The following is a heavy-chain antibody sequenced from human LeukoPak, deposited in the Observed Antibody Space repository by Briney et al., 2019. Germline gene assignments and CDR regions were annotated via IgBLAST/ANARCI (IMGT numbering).Heavy chain of an antibody. J-gene: IGHJ4*02. D-gene: IGHD3-9*01. V-gene: IGHV1-2*06. CDR3: ARNIDILTGPYYFDH. CDR1: GYTFTGYY. CDR2: INPNSGVT. Sequence: ASVKVSCKASGYTFTGYYIHWVRQAPGQGLEWMGRINPNSGVTNYAQKFQGRVTMTRDTSISTAYMDLSSLTYDDTAFYYCARNIDILTGPYYFDHWGQGTLVTVSS.